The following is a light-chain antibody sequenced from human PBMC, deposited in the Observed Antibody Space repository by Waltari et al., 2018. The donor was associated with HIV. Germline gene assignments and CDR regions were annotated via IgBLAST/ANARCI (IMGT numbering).Light chain of an antibody. CDR1: QDIRNY. CDR3: QQYGKHPYT. V-gene: IGKV1-33*01. J-gene: IGKJ2*01. Sequence: EIQMTQSPASLSASVGDRVTITCKASQDIRNYLNWYQQKPGKVPKLLIYDASNFETDIPSSFSGRGDATDFSFNISSMQPEDIATYYCQQYGKHPYTFGQGTKLEIK. CDR2: DAS.